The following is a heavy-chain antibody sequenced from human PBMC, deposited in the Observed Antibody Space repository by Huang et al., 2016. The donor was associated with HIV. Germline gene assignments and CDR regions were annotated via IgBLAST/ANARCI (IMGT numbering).Heavy chain of an antibody. J-gene: IGHJ6*03. CDR2: TSYDGSSI. Sequence: QLVESGGGVVQPGGSLRLSCAASGFIFSSYDMHWVRQAPGKGLEVVAITSYDGSSIYYADSVKGRFTVSRDNSKSTLYLQMNSLRTEDTAVYYCARVLKRYHMDIWGKGTTVTVSS. CDR3: ARVLKRYHMDI. CDR1: GFIFSSYD. V-gene: IGHV3-30*03.